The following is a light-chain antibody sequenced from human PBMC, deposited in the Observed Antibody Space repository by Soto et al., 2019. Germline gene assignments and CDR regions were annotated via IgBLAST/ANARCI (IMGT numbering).Light chain of an antibody. CDR2: EVR. CDR1: SSDIGGYNY. CDR3: VSFTSSTTYV. Sequence: QSALTQPPSASGSPGQSVTISCTGTSSDIGGYNYVSWYHQNPGKAPKLIIYEVRKRPSGIPYRFSGSKSGDTASLIISGLQAEDEADYYCVSFTSSTTYVFGTGTKLTVL. J-gene: IGLJ1*01. V-gene: IGLV2-8*01.